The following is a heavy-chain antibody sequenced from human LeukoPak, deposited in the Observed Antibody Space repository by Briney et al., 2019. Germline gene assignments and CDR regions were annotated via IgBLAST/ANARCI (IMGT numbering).Heavy chain of an antibody. CDR3: ARSGCGGDCLLAGYYYYGMDV. J-gene: IGHJ6*02. V-gene: IGHV5-51*01. Sequence: GESLKISCKGSGYSFTSYWIGWVRQMPGKGLEWMGIIYPGYSDTRYSPSFQGQVTTSADKSTSTAYLQWSSLKASDTAMYYCARSGCGGDCLLAGYYYYGMDVWGQGTTVTVSS. D-gene: IGHD2-21*02. CDR2: IYPGYSDT. CDR1: GYSFTSYW.